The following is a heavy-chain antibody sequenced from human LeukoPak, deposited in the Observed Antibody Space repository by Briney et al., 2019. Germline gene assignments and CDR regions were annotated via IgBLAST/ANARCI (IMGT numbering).Heavy chain of an antibody. J-gene: IGHJ6*02. Sequence: GGSLRLSCAASRFTFSSYVMGWVRQAPGKGLECVSAISGSGRSTYYADSVKGRFTISREDSKNTVYLQMNILRVEDTAIYYCARVSGNIQIWPQPFGDGMDVWGQGTTVTVSS. CDR2: ISGSGRST. CDR1: RFTFSSYV. CDR3: ARVSGNIQIWPQPFGDGMDV. V-gene: IGHV3-23*01. D-gene: IGHD3-10*01.